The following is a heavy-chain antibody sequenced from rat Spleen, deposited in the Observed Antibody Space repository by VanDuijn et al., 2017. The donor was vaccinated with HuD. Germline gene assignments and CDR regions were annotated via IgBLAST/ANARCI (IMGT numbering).Heavy chain of an antibody. V-gene: IGHV2-45*01. CDR2: MWSCGST. Sequence: QVQLMESGPGLVQPSETLSLTCTVSGFSLTSYNVHWVRQPPGKGLEWMGIMWSCGSTDYNSDLKSRLSISRDTSKNQVFLKMNSPQTEDTTTYYCARGATIPYYFDYWGQGVMVTVSS. CDR1: GFSLTSYN. D-gene: IGHD1-10*01. J-gene: IGHJ2*01. CDR3: ARGATIPYYFDY.